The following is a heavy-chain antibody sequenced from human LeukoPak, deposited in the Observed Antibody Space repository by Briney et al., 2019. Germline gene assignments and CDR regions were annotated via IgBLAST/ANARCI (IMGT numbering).Heavy chain of an antibody. J-gene: IGHJ4*02. CDR3: ALESAGTLRY. CDR2: IYSGGNT. D-gene: IGHD6-13*01. V-gene: IGHV3-66*01. CDR1: GFPVSSNY. Sequence: GGSLRLSCAASGFPVSSNYMSWVRQAPGKGLERVSVIYSGGNTHYADSVKGRFTISGDSSRNTLHLQMNSLRAEDTAVYYCALESAGTLRYWGQGTLVTVSS.